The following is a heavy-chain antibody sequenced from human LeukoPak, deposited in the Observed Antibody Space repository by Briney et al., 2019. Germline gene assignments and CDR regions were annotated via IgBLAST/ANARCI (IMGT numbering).Heavy chain of an antibody. CDR1: GFTFRDYW. CDR2: IKEGGSEK. Sequence: GGSLRLSCAASGFTFRDYWMSWVRQAPGKGLEWVANIKEGGSEKHYVDSVKGRFTISRDNAKNSLYLQSLYLQMNSPRAEDTAVYYCARAHYSSFDYWGQGTLVTVSS. V-gene: IGHV3-7*01. D-gene: IGHD3-22*01. J-gene: IGHJ4*02. CDR3: ARAHYSSFDY.